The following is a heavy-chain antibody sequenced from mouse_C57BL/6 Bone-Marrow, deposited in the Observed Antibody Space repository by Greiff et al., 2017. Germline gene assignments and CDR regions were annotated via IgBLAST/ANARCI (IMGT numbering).Heavy chain of an antibody. CDR2: ISGGGGNT. Sequence: EVNVVESGGGLVKPGGSLKLSCAASGFTFSSYTMSWVRQTPETRLEWVATISGGGGNTYYTDSVKGRFTISRDNAQNTLYLQMSSLRSEDTALYYGATHGYYSYWYFDVWGTGTTVTVSS. CDR3: ATHGYYSYWYFDV. V-gene: IGHV5-9*01. D-gene: IGHD2-3*01. CDR1: GFTFSSYT. J-gene: IGHJ1*03.